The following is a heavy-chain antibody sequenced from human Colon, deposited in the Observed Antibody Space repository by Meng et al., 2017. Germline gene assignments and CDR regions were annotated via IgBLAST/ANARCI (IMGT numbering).Heavy chain of an antibody. CDR1: GGSISSGGYY. V-gene: IGHV4-31*03. CDR2: IYHSGTT. J-gene: IGHJ4*02. D-gene: IGHD4-17*01. Sequence: QVQLQWSGPGLVEPSQTLSLTCTFSGGSISSGGYYWTWIRQHPGKGLEWIGYIYHSGTTYYNPSLKSRVTISVDTSENQFSLNLRSVIAADTAVYFCARTLRDYGKIDYWGQGTLVTVSS. CDR3: ARTLRDYGKIDY.